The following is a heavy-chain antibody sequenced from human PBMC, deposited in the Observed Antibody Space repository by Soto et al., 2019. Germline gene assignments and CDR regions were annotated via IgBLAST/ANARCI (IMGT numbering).Heavy chain of an antibody. CDR2: IYVIGST. J-gene: IGHJ3*01. CDR3: VKGLYGSGSVHFDR. Sequence: QVQLQEAGPGLVKSSQTLSLTCSVSGDSISTADYYWAWIRQPPGKGLQFIGYIYVIGSTYNNPSLKSRLSLPIDTSGNNFSLRLTSVTAEDAASCYCVKGLYGSGSVHFDRWGQGTTVSFSS. D-gene: IGHD3-10*01. V-gene: IGHV4-30-4*01. CDR1: GDSISTADYY.